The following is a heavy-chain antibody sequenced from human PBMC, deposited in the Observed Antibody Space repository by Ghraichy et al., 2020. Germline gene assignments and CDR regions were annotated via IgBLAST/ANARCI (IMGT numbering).Heavy chain of an antibody. CDR3: ARVITYGDYVVDY. Sequence: GGSLRLSCAASGFTFSSYWMSWVRQAPGKGLEWVANIKQDGSEKYYVDSVKGRFTISRDNAKNSLYLQMNSLRAEDTAVYYCARVITYGDYVVDYWGQGTLVTVSS. CDR2: IKQDGSEK. D-gene: IGHD4-17*01. V-gene: IGHV3-7*03. CDR1: GFTFSSYW. J-gene: IGHJ4*02.